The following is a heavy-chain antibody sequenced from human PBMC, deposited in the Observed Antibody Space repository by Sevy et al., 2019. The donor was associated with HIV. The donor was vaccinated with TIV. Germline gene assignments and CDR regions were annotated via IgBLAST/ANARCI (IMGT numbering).Heavy chain of an antibody. CDR1: GYTLTELS. Sequence: ASVKVSCKVSGYTLTELSMHWVRQAPGKGLEWMGGFDPEDGETIYAQMFQGRVTMTEDTSTDTAYMELSSLRSEDTAVYYCATVSGIAAAGHENPGSYYYYGMDVWGQGTTVTVSS. CDR3: ATVSGIAAAGHENPGSYYYYGMDV. J-gene: IGHJ6*02. CDR2: FDPEDGET. V-gene: IGHV1-24*01. D-gene: IGHD6-13*01.